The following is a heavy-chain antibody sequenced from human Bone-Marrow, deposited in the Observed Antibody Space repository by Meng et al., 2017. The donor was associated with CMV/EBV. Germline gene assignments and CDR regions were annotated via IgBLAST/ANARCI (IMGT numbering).Heavy chain of an antibody. CDR2: ISWNSGSI. Sequence: GGSLRLSCAASGFTFDDYAMHWVRQASGKGLEWVSGISWNSGSIGYADSVKGRFTISRDNAKNSLYLQMNSLRAEDTALYYCAKVGDNYYDTGGFYDAADYWGQGTLVTVSS. D-gene: IGHD3-22*01. J-gene: IGHJ4*02. CDR3: AKVGDNYYDTGGFYDAADY. V-gene: IGHV3-9*01. CDR1: GFTFDDYA.